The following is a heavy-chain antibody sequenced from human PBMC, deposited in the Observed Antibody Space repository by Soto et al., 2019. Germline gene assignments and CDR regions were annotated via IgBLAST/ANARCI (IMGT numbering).Heavy chain of an antibody. V-gene: IGHV3-23*01. J-gene: IGHJ4*02. CDR3: GKGTTKFAY. CDR1: GFTFSSNH. CDR2: IIASGRSL. Sequence: GGSLRLSYEGPGFTFSSNHMTWDRQAPRKGLEWASSIIASGRSLFYADAVKGRFTISRDNSKNTLYLQMSSLTAEDPAVDYCGKGTTKFAYWGKGTLDPVSP.